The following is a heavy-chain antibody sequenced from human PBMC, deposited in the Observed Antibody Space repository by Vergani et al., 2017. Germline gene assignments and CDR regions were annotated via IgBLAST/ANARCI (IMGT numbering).Heavy chain of an antibody. CDR1: GGTFSSYA. V-gene: IGHV1-69*01. CDR2: IIPIFGTA. Sequence: QVQLVQSWAEVKKPGSSVKVSCKASGGTFSSYAISWVRQAPGQVLEWMGGIIPIFGTANYAQTFQGRVTITADESTSTAYMELSSLRSEDKAVYYCATSTDDYTKTSWFDPWGQGTLVTVSS. D-gene: IGHD4-11*01. J-gene: IGHJ5*02. CDR3: ATSTDDYTKTSWFDP.